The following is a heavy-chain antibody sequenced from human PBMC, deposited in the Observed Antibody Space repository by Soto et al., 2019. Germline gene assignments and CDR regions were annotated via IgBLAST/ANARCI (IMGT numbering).Heavy chain of an antibody. V-gene: IGHV4-34*01. J-gene: IGHJ6*03. CDR1: GGSFSGYY. Sequence: SETLSLTCAVYGGSFSGYYWSWIRQPLGKGLEWIGEINHSGSTNYNPSLKSRVTISVDTSKNQFSPKLSSVTAADTAVYYCARRRYMDVWGKGTTVTVSS. CDR2: INHSGST. CDR3: ARRRYMDV.